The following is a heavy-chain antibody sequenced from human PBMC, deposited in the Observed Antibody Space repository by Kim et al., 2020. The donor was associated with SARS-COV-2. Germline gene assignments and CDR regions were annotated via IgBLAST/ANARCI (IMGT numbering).Heavy chain of an antibody. V-gene: IGHV1-69*04. J-gene: IGHJ4*02. CDR2: IIPILGIA. CDR1: GGTFSSYA. Sequence: SVKVSCKASGGTFSSYAISWVRQAPGQGLEWMGRIIPILGIANYAQKFQGRVTITADKSTSTAYMELSSLRSEDTAVYYCARELTGYSSKREFDYWGQGTLVTVSS. D-gene: IGHD6-13*01. CDR3: ARELTGYSSKREFDY.